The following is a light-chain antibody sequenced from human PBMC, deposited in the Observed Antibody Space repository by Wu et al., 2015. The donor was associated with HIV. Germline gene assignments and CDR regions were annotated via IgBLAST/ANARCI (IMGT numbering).Light chain of an antibody. CDR1: QSVDDF. CDR2: EAT. CDR3: QQSFNVPRT. Sequence: DIEMAQSPPSLSASVGDTITITCRASQSVDDFLNWYQQVPGKAPKLLVFEATSLQRGVPSRFSGKQLGTEFTLTINRLQPEDFATYFCQQSFNVPRTFGQGTKVELK. V-gene: IGKV1-39*01. J-gene: IGKJ2*01.